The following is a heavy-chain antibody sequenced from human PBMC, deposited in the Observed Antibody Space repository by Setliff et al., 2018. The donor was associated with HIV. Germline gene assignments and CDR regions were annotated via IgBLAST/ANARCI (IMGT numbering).Heavy chain of an antibody. J-gene: IGHJ4*02. CDR2: IYTSGST. Sequence: PSETLSLTCTVSGGSISSSSYYWGWIRQPPGKGLEWIGRIYTSGSTNYNPSLKSRVTISVDTSKNQFSLKLSSVTAADTAVYYCAREGGYSYAYGDSYVDYWGQGTLVTVSS. D-gene: IGHD5-18*01. CDR3: AREGGYSYAYGDSYVDY. V-gene: IGHV4-39*07. CDR1: GGSISSSSYY.